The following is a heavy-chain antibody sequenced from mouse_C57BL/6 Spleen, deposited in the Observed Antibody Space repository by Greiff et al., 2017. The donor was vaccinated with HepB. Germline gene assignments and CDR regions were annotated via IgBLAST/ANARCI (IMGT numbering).Heavy chain of an antibody. CDR2: INPNNGGT. V-gene: IGHV1-26*01. CDR1: GYTFTDYY. Sequence: VQLQQSGPELVKPGASVKISCKASGYTFTDYYMNWVKQSHGKSLEWIGDINPNNGGTSYNQKVKGKATLTVDKSSSTAYMGLRSLTSEDSAVYYCAREEGSSGYNYWGQGTTLTVSS. CDR3: AREEGSSGYNY. D-gene: IGHD3-2*02. J-gene: IGHJ2*01.